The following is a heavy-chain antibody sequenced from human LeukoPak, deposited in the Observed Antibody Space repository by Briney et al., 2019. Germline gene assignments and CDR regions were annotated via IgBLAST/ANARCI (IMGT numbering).Heavy chain of an antibody. D-gene: IGHD3-22*01. J-gene: IGHJ4*02. CDR1: GGSISSYY. CDR2: IYYSGST. V-gene: IGHV4-59*01. Sequence: SETLSLTCTVSGGSISSYYWSWIRQPPGKGLEWIGYIYYSGSTNYNPSLKSRVTISVDTSKNQFSLKLSSVTAADTAVYYCARESTASSGYYQWDYWGQGTLVTVSS. CDR3: ARESTASSGYYQWDY.